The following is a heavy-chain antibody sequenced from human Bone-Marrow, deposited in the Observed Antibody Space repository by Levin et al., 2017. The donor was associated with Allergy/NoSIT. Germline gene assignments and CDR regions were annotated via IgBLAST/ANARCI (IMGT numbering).Heavy chain of an antibody. CDR3: AKDRSYRAYYGMDV. CDR2: ISWNGGFL. Sequence: GGSLRLSCTVSGFTLDDYAMHWVRLAPGKGLEWVSGISWNGGFLGYADSVKGRFTISRDNAKKFLYLQMNSLRAEDTALYYCAKDRSYRAYYGMDVWGQGTTVTVSS. D-gene: IGHD2-21*01. CDR1: GFTLDDYA. V-gene: IGHV3-9*01. J-gene: IGHJ6*02.